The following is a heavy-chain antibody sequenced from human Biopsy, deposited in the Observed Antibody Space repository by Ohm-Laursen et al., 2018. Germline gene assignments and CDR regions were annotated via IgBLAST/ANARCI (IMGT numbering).Heavy chain of an antibody. D-gene: IGHD6-19*01. J-gene: IGHJ4*02. CDR2: IDYRGST. CDR3: ATTTMDTSGWFGNYFDS. CDR1: SGSISSYY. Sequence: PGTLSLTCSVSSGSISSYYWSWIRQPPGKGLEWIGYIDYRGSTKYNPSLRSRVTMSIETSRNQFSLKLSSVTAADTAVYYCATTTMDTSGWFGNYFDSWGQGTLVTVSA. V-gene: IGHV4-59*08.